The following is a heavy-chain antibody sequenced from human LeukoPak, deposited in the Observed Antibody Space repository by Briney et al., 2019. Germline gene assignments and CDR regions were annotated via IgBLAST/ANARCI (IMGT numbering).Heavy chain of an antibody. CDR2: IYYSGST. J-gene: IGHJ4*02. V-gene: IGHV4-59*01. Sequence: PSETLSLTCTVSGGSISSYYWSWIRQPPGKGLEWIGYIYYSGSTNYNPSLKSRVTISVDTSKNQFSLKLSSVTAADTAVYYCARGIRWLQFYYFDYWGQGTLVTVSS. CDR3: ARGIRWLQFYYFDY. D-gene: IGHD5-24*01. CDR1: GGSISSYY.